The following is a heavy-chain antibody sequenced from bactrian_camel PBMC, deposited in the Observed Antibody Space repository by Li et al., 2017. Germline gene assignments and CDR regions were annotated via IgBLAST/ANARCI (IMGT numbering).Heavy chain of an antibody. V-gene: IGHV3S40*01. Sequence: VQLVESGGGSVQPGGSLELSCEAPGYTFSSCVGWFRQAPGKGLEWVSSIKNGGVSTYYADSVKGRFTISRDNAKNSLYLQMNSLKTEDTAVYYCSQGRRTSGGHECRYYWGQGTQVTVS. CDR2: IKNGGVST. CDR3: SQGRRTSGGHECRYY. J-gene: IGHJ4*01. CDR1: GYTFSSCV. D-gene: IGHD7*01.